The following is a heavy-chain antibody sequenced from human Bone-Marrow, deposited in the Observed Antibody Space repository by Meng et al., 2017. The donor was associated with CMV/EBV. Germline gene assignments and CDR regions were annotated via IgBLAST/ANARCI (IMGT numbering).Heavy chain of an antibody. J-gene: IGHJ6*02. CDR1: GFTVSSNY. CDR2: IKQDGGEK. CDR3: ARTLAALGPYGMDV. Sequence: LSLTCAASGFTVSSNYMSWVRQAPGKGLEWVANIKQDGGEKYYVDSVKGRFTISRDNAKNSLYLQMNSLRAEDTAVYYCARTLAALGPYGMDVWGQGTTVTVSS. V-gene: IGHV3-7*01. D-gene: IGHD6-13*01.